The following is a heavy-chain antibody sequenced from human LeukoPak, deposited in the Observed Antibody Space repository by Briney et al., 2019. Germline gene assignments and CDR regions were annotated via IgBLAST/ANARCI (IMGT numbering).Heavy chain of an antibody. CDR3: ARDPSNYGYYYYGMDV. CDR1: GFTFSDYY. CDR2: ISSSGSTI. D-gene: IGHD4-11*01. J-gene: IGHJ6*02. V-gene: IGHV3-11*01. Sequence: GGSLRLSCAASGFTFSDYYMSWIRQAPGKGREWVSYISSSGSTIYYADSVKGRFTISRDNAKNLLYLQMNSLRAEDTAVYYCARDPSNYGYYYYGMDVWGQGTTVTVSS.